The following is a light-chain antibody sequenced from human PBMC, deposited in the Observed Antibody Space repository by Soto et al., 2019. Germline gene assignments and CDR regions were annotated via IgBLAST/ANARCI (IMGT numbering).Light chain of an antibody. CDR1: HSISYW. J-gene: IGKJ1*01. CDR3: QQYNTYSRT. Sequence: DIQMTQSPSTLSASVGYRVTITCRASHSISYWLAWYQQKPGKAPNLLIYDASTLESGVPSRFSGSGSGTEFTLTISSLQPDDFATYYCQQYNTYSRTFGQGTMVDVK. V-gene: IGKV1-5*01. CDR2: DAS.